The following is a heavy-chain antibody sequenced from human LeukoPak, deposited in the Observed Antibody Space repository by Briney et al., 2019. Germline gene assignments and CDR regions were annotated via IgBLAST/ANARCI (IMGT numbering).Heavy chain of an antibody. CDR3: AGVLVRGGPYNWFDP. Sequence: SVKVSCKASGGTFSSYAISWVRQAPGQGLGWMGGIIPIFGTANYAQKFQGRVTITADESTSTAYMELSSLRSEDTAVYYCAGVLVRGGPYNWFDPWGQGTLVTVSS. J-gene: IGHJ5*02. CDR2: IIPIFGTA. CDR1: GGTFSSYA. D-gene: IGHD3-10*01. V-gene: IGHV1-69*13.